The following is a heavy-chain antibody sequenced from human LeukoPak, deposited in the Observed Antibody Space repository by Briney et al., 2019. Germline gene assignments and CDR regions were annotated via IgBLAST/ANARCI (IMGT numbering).Heavy chain of an antibody. CDR3: AREGHCSTTSCALDAIEI. Sequence: GGSLRLSCATSGFTFSSYSMNWVRQAPGKGLEWVSYISSSSGTIYYADSVKGRFTISRDNAKNSLSLQMDSLRAEDTAVYYCAREGHCSTTSCALDAIEIWGQGTLVVVSS. D-gene: IGHD2-2*01. CDR2: ISSSSGTI. CDR1: GFTFSSYS. J-gene: IGHJ3*02. V-gene: IGHV3-48*01.